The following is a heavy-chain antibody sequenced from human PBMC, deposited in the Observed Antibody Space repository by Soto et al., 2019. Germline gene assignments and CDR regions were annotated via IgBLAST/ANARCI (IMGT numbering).Heavy chain of an antibody. CDR1: GYTFSDYY. V-gene: IGHV1-2*02. CDR2: INPNSGGT. CDR3: AREPATAKPEGVDF. D-gene: IGHD1-1*01. Sequence: ASVKVSCKAPGYTFSDYYIHWVRQAPGQGLEWMGWINPNSGGTKYAPKFQGGVTMTRDTSITTAYMELSRLRSGDTAVYYCAREPATAKPEGVDFWGQGTLVNVSS. J-gene: IGHJ4*02.